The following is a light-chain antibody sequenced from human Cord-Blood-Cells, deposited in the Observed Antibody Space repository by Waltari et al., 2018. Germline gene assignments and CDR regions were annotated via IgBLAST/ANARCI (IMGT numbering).Light chain of an antibody. CDR2: AAS. V-gene: IGKV1-39*01. Sequence: DIQMTQSPSSLSASVGDRVTITCRASQGISSYLNWYQQKPGKAPKLLIYAASSLQSGGPSRFSCSGSGTDFTLTISSLQPEDFATYYCQQSYSTPTFGQGTKVEIK. J-gene: IGKJ1*01. CDR1: QGISSY. CDR3: QQSYSTPT.